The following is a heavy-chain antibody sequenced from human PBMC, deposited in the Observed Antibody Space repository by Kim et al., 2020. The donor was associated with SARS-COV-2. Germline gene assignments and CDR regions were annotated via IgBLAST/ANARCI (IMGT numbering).Heavy chain of an antibody. D-gene: IGHD5-12*01. Sequence: NPSLKSRVTISVDTSKNQFSLKLSSVTAADTAVYYCARVGGYAMVRWFDPWGQGTLVTVSS. V-gene: IGHV4-34*01. CDR3: ARVGGYAMVRWFDP. J-gene: IGHJ5*02.